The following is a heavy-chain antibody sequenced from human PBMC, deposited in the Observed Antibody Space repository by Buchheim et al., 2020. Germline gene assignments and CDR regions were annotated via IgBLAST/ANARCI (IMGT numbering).Heavy chain of an antibody. CDR1: GFTFSYYA. V-gene: IGHV3-23*01. Sequence: EVQLLESGGGLVQPGGSLRLSCAASGFTFSYYAMNWVRQAPGKGLEWVASISGSGRTTYYEDSVTGRLTISRGNSKNTLFVQMNSLRVEDTAMYYCVKGYADTAYDGMDVWGQGTT. CDR3: VKGYADTAYDGMDV. D-gene: IGHD5-18*01. J-gene: IGHJ6*02. CDR2: ISGSGRTT.